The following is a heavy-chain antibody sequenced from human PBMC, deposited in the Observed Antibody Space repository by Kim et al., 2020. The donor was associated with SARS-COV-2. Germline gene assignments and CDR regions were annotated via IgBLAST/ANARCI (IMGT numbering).Heavy chain of an antibody. CDR3: ARGRWFGEPNWFDP. Sequence: SETLSLTCTVSGGSISSYYWSWIRQPPGKGLEWIGYIYYSGSTNYNTSLKSRVTISVDTSKNQFSLKLSSVTAADTAVYYCARGRWFGEPNWFDPWGQGT. J-gene: IGHJ5*02. D-gene: IGHD3-10*01. CDR2: IYYSGST. V-gene: IGHV4-59*01. CDR1: GGSISSYY.